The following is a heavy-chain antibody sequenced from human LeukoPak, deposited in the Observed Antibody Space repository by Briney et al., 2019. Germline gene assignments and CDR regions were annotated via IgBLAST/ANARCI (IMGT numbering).Heavy chain of an antibody. D-gene: IGHD5-12*01. J-gene: IGHJ5*02. CDR2: IIPIFGTA. V-gene: IGHV1-69*05. CDR3: ASSPIPTEWPRFSWFDP. CDR1: GGTFSSYA. Sequence: ASVKVSCKASGGTFSSYAISWVRQAPGQGLEWMGWIIPIFGTANYAQKFQGRVTITTDESTSTAYMELSSLRSEDTAVYYCASSPIPTEWPRFSWFDPWGQGNLVTVSS.